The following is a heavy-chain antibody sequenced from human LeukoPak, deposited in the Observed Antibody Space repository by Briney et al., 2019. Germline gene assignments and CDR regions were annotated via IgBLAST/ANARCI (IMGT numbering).Heavy chain of an antibody. CDR1: GGSISNDY. CDR3: ARHNDRDGGPSGLDY. V-gene: IGHV4-59*08. Sequence: SETLSLTCTVSGGSISNDYWSWIRQPPGKGLEWIGNIYNSGSTNYNPSLKSRVTISVDTSKNQFSLKLSSVTAADTAVYYCARHNDRDGGPSGLDYWGQGTLVTVSS. J-gene: IGHJ4*02. CDR2: IYNSGST. D-gene: IGHD3-16*01.